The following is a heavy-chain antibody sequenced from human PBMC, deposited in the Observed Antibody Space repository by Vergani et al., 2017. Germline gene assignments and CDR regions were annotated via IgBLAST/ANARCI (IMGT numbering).Heavy chain of an antibody. CDR1: GGSISSGDYY. J-gene: IGHJ3*02. CDR3: TRDRGSVVVASDAFDI. V-gene: IGHV3-49*05. CDR2: IRSKAYGGTT. D-gene: IGHD2-15*01. Sequence: LQLHQSGPGLVKPSETLSLTCSVSGGSISSGDYYWSWFRQAPGKGLEWVGFIRSKAYGGTTEYAASVKGRFTISRDDSKSIAYLQMNSLKTEDTAVYYCTRDRGSVVVASDAFDIWGQGTMVTVSS.